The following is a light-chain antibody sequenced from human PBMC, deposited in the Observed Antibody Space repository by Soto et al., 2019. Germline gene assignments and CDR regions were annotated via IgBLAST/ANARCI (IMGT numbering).Light chain of an antibody. CDR1: DIGS. Sequence: SYVLTQPPSVSVAPGQTARISCGGSDIGSVHWYQQKPGQAPVLVVFDDSDRPSGIPERFSGSYSADTATLTITRAEAGDEADYYCQVWKSGSILFGGGTKLTVL. CDR2: DDS. J-gene: IGLJ2*01. CDR3: QVWKSGSIL. V-gene: IGLV3-21*02.